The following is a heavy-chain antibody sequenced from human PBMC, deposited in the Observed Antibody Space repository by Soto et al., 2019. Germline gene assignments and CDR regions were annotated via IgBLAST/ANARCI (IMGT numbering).Heavy chain of an antibody. J-gene: IGHJ4*02. V-gene: IGHV4-31*03. Sequence: QVQLQESGPGLVKPSQTLSLTCTVSGGSISSGGYYWSWIRQHPGMGLDWIGYIYYSVSTYYNSSLKSRVTISIDTSKNQFSLKLSSVTAADTAVYYCATVPCSGNHFDYWGQGTQVTVSS. CDR1: GGSISSGGYY. D-gene: IGHD2-15*01. CDR2: IYYSVST. CDR3: ATVPCSGNHFDY.